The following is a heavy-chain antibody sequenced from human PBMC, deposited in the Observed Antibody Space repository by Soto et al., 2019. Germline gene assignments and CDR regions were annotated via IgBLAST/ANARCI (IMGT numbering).Heavy chain of an antibody. V-gene: IGHV4-38-2*01. D-gene: IGHD3-3*01. Sequence: SETLSLTCVVSSYVIESGHYWGWVRQPPGKGLEWVGSIYDSGTTYYNPSLRSRVTISADTSKNQFSLSLTSVTAAGTAVYYCARSPQYYTPGSSPFDYWGPGTMVTVSS. CDR3: ARSPQYYTPGSSPFDY. CDR2: IYDSGTT. J-gene: IGHJ4*03. CDR1: SYVIESGHY.